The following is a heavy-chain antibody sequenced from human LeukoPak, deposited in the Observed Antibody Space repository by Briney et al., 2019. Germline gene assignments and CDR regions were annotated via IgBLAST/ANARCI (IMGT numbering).Heavy chain of an antibody. CDR1: GFTFSSYA. CDR3: ARGGPYCSSTSCDWGAYYFDY. CDR2: ISGSGGST. D-gene: IGHD2-2*01. V-gene: IGHV3-23*01. J-gene: IGHJ4*02. Sequence: GGSLRLSCAASGFTFSSYAMSWVRQAPGKGLEWVSAISGSGGSTYYADSVKGRFTISRDNTKNALYLQVSSLRAGDTAVYYCARGGPYCSSTSCDWGAYYFDYWGQGTLVTVSS.